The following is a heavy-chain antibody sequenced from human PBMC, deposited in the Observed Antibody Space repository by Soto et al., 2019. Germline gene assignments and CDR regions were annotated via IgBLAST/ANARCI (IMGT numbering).Heavy chain of an antibody. CDR3: ARGPYSSGWFYFDY. D-gene: IGHD6-19*01. J-gene: IGHJ4*02. CDR2: IWYDGSDK. Sequence: GGSLRLSCAASGFTFSIYGMHWVRQAPGKGLEWVAVIWYDGSDKYYPDSVKGRFTISRDNSKNTLYLQMNSLRAEDTAVYYCARGPYSSGWFYFDYWGQGTLVTVSS. CDR1: GFTFSIYG. V-gene: IGHV3-33*01.